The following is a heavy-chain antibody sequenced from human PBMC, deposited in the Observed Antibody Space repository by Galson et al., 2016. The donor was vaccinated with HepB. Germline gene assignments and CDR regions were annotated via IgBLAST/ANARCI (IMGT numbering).Heavy chain of an antibody. D-gene: IGHD2-2*01. J-gene: IGHJ6*03. CDR1: GYTLTELS. CDR2: FDPEDGET. CDR3: ATGYCSSTNCYPGHYYSMDV. Sequence: SVKVSCKVSGYTLTELSMHWVRQTPGKGLEWMGGFDPEDGETIYAQNFQGRVTMTEDTPTDTAYMELSGLRSGDTAVYYCATGYCSSTNCYPGHYYSMDVWGKGTTVTVSS. V-gene: IGHV1-24*01.